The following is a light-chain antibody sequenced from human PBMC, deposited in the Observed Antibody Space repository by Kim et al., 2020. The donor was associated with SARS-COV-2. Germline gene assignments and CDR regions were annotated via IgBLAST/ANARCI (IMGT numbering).Light chain of an antibody. V-gene: IGKV3-15*01. Sequence: SVSPGERATLSCRASQSVSSNLAWYQQKPGQAPRLLIYGASTRATGIPARFSGSGSGTEFTLTISSLQSEDFAVYYCQQYNNWPPLFGQGTKLEIK. CDR3: QQYNNWPPL. CDR1: QSVSSN. J-gene: IGKJ2*01. CDR2: GAS.